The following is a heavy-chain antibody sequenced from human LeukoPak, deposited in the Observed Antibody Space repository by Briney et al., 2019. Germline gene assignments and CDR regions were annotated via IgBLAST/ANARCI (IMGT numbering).Heavy chain of an antibody. CDR3: PRDKNSGECVSNSCYGVRPLDI. CDR1: GGTFSINA. CDR2: IIARSETP. V-gene: IGHV1-69*05. D-gene: IGHD2-2*01. J-gene: IGHJ3*02. Sequence: SLKVSCKASGGTFSINAITWVRQAPGQGLEWMGGIIARSETPNYTQKLQRRVTITTEESTNTAYMELSSLRSEDTAVYYCPRDKNSGECVSNSCYGVRPLDIWGQRDNGHRLF.